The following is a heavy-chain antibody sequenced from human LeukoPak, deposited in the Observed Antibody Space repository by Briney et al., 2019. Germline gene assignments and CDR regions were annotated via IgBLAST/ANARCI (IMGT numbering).Heavy chain of an antibody. CDR3: ARDLGGDHYYDSSGYDY. V-gene: IGHV1-2*02. J-gene: IGHJ4*02. CDR1: GYIFTGYY. CDR2: INPNSGGT. D-gene: IGHD3-22*01. Sequence: GASVKVSCKASGYIFTGYYMHWVRQAPGQGLEWMGWINPNSGGTNYAQKFQGRVTMTRDTSISTAYMELSRLRSDDTAVYYCARDLGGDHYYDSSGYDYWGQGTLVTVSS.